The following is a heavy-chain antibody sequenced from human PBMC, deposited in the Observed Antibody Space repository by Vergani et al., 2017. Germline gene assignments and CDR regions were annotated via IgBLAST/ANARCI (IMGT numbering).Heavy chain of an antibody. CDR2: ISYDGDNK. D-gene: IGHD1-14*01. CDR1: GFTFSSYA. J-gene: IGHJ4*02. CDR3: ARKTAQYFDY. V-gene: IGHV3-30-3*01. Sequence: QVQLVESGGGVVQPGRSLRLSCAASGFTFSSYAMHWVRQAPGKGLEWVAVISYDGDNKYYEDSVKGRFTISRDNSKHTLYLQMNSRRAEDTAVYYCARKTAQYFDYWGQGTLVTVSS.